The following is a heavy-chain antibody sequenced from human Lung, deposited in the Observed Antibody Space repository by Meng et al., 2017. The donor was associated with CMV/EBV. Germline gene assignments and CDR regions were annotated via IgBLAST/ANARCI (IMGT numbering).Heavy chain of an antibody. CDR1: GYTLSHYW. CDR2: INPSGGST. CDR3: ARSCSTTSQQPGYFDL. Sequence: ASXXVSXRASGYTLSHYWMHWVRQAPGQGLEGVGIINPSGGSTTYAQKVQGRVVLTRDTSTSTVYMDLSSLRSEDRAVYYCARSCSTTSQQPGYFDLWGRGTXVTVSS. D-gene: IGHD2-2*01. V-gene: IGHV1-46*01. J-gene: IGHJ2*01.